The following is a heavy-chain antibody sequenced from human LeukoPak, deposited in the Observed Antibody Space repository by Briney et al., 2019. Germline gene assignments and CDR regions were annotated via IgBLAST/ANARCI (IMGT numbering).Heavy chain of an antibody. J-gene: IGHJ4*02. V-gene: IGHV3-48*02. CDR3: AKGSGTGDYFDY. CDR1: GFTLSSYS. D-gene: IGHD1-26*01. Sequence: GGSLRLSCAASGFTLSSYSMNWVRQAPGKGLEWVSYISSSSSTIYYADSVKGRFTTSKDNAKNSLYLQMNSLRDEDTAVYYCAKGSGTGDYFDYWGQGTLVTVSS. CDR2: ISSSSSTI.